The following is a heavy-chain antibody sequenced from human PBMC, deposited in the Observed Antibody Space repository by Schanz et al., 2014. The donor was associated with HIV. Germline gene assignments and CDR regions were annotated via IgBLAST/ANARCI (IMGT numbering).Heavy chain of an antibody. Sequence: EVQLVESGGGLVQPGGSLRHYCAASGITLSDHHVDWVRQATGKGLECVSVIYSGGNTYYADTVKGRFTVPRDNSKDTLYLQMNSLRAEDTAIGYCARETRWGSVLHYGRDV. D-gene: IGHD7-27*01. CDR1: GITLSDHH. J-gene: IGHJ6*01. CDR3: ARETRWGSVLHYGRDV. CDR2: IYSGGNT. V-gene: IGHV3-66*01.